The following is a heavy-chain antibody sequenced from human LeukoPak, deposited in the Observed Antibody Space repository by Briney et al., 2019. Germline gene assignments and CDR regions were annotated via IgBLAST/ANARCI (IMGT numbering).Heavy chain of an antibody. CDR3: ARTNPSKGYFDY. CDR1: GYTFTRYG. J-gene: IGHJ4*02. Sequence: ASVKVSCKASGYTFTRYGISWVRQAPGQGLEWMGWISAYSVNTNYAQKLQGRVTMTTDTSTSTAYMELRSLRSDDTAVYYCARTNPSKGYFDYWGQGTLVTVTS. D-gene: IGHD1-14*01. V-gene: IGHV1-18*01. CDR2: ISAYSVNT.